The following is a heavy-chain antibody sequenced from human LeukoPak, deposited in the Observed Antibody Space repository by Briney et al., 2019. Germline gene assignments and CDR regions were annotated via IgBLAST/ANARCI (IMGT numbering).Heavy chain of an antibody. D-gene: IGHD3-10*01. Sequence: SHTLSLTYAISGGSVPSNSAAWRWIRQSPSRGLEWLGRTYYRSGWYTDYALSVESRITINPDTSKNQVSLQLTSVTPEDTAVYYCSGGLAGGSADYWGQGSLVTVSS. CDR2: TYYRSGWYT. J-gene: IGHJ4*02. CDR1: GGSVPSNSAA. CDR3: SGGLAGGSADY. V-gene: IGHV6-1*01.